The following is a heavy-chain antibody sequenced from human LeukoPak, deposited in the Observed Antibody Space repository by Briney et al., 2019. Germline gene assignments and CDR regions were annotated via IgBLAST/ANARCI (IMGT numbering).Heavy chain of an antibody. CDR1: GGSISSSNHY. Sequence: PSETLSLTCSVSGGSISSSNHYWGWIRQPPGKGLEWIGSIYYSGSTYYNPSLKSRVTISVDTSENQFSLKLSSVTAADTAVYYCARHRGYYGSGSKVDYWGQGTLVTVSS. CDR2: IYYSGST. CDR3: ARHRGYYGSGSKVDY. V-gene: IGHV4-39*01. D-gene: IGHD3-10*01. J-gene: IGHJ4*02.